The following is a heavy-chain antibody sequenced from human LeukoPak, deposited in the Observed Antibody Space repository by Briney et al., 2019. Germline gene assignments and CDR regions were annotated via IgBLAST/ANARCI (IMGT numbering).Heavy chain of an antibody. CDR1: GFTFDDYG. Sequence: GGSLRLSCAASGFTFDDYGMSWVRQAPGKGLEWVSGINWNGGSAGYADSVKGRFTISRDNAKNSLYLQMNSLRAEDTALYYCASGPYYYDSSGYYLFDYWGQGTLVTVSS. J-gene: IGHJ4*02. CDR2: INWNGGSA. V-gene: IGHV3-20*04. CDR3: ASGPYYYDSSGYYLFDY. D-gene: IGHD3-22*01.